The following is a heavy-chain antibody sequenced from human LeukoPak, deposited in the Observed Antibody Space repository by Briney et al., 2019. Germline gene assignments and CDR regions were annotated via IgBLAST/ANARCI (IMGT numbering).Heavy chain of an antibody. J-gene: IGHJ3*02. Sequence: SETLSLTCTVSGYSISSGYYWGWIRQPPGKGLEWIGSIYHSGSTYYNPSLKSRVTISVDTSKNQFSLKPGSVTAADTAVYYCARDLRVAFDIWGQGTMVTVSS. V-gene: IGHV4-38-2*02. CDR2: IYHSGST. CDR1: GYSISSGYY. CDR3: ARDLRVAFDI. D-gene: IGHD5-24*01.